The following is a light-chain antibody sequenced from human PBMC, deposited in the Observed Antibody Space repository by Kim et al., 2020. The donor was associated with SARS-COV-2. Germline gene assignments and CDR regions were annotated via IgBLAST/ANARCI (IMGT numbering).Light chain of an antibody. CDR1: QSVFYSSNNKNY. V-gene: IGKV4-1*01. Sequence: RATINCKSSQSVFYSSNNKNYLAWYQHKPGQPPKLLIYWASTRESGVPDRFSGSGSGTDFTLTISSLQAEDVAVYYCQQYYSTPYSFGQGTKLEI. CDR3: QQYYSTPYS. J-gene: IGKJ2*03. CDR2: WAS.